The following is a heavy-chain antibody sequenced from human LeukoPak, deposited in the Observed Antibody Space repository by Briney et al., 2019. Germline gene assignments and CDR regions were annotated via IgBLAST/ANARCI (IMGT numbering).Heavy chain of an antibody. V-gene: IGHV4-39*01. Sequence: PSETLSLTCTVSGGSISSYYWGWIRQPPGKGLEWIGSIYYSGSTYYNPSLKSRVTISVDTSKNQFSLKLSSVTAADTAVYYCARKPYYGSGGAVDYWGQGTLVTVSS. CDR1: GGSISSYY. D-gene: IGHD3-10*01. J-gene: IGHJ4*02. CDR3: ARKPYYGSGGAVDY. CDR2: IYYSGST.